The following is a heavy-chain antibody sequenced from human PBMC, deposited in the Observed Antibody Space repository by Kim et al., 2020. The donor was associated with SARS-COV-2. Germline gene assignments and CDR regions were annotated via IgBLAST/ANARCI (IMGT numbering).Heavy chain of an antibody. J-gene: IGHJ6*02. CDR1: GFTFSSYV. CDR2: ISGSGGGT. D-gene: IGHD2-15*01. CDR3: AKRRDAKDGYGMDV. V-gene: IGHV3-23*01. Sequence: GGSLRLSCAASGFTFSSYVMSWVRQAPGKGLEWVSGISGSGGGTWYAESAKGRFTISRDNSRNSLFLQMNSLRAEDTAIYYCAKRRDAKDGYGMDVWGQGTTVSVSS.